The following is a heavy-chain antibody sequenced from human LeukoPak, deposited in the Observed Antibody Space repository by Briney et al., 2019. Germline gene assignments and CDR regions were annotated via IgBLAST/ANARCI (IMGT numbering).Heavy chain of an antibody. D-gene: IGHD6-13*01. J-gene: IGHJ4*02. CDR2: ISANGGGT. CDR3: AKGSSPFDY. CDR1: GFTFSNYA. V-gene: IGHV3-23*01. Sequence: GGSLRLSCAASGFTFSNYAMSWVRQAPGKGLEWVSAISANGGGTYYADSVKGRFTISRDNSKNTLYLQMNSLRAEDTAVYYCAKGSSPFDYGGQGPLVTVSS.